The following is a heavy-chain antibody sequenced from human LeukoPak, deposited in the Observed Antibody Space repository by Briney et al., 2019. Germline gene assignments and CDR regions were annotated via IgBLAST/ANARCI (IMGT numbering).Heavy chain of an antibody. CDR1: GFTFSTYA. CDR2: LSGSGFDP. CDR3: AKMVRQQLGPNYGMDV. V-gene: IGHV3-23*01. Sequence: GGSLRLSCAASGFTFSTYAMSWVRQAPGKGLEWVSALSGSGFDPYSADSVKGRFTISRDNSKNTLYLQMNSLRVEDTAVYYCAKMVRQQLGPNYGMDVWGQGTTVTVSS. D-gene: IGHD6-13*01. J-gene: IGHJ6*02.